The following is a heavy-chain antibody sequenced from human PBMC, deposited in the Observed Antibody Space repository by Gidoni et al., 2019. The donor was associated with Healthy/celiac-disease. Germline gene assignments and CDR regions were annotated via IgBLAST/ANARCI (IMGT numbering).Heavy chain of an antibody. CDR2: ISYDGSNK. V-gene: IGHV3-30-3*01. CDR1: SSYA. D-gene: IGHD6-13*01. J-gene: IGHJ4*02. CDR3: ARDTAAGTYFDY. Sequence: SSYAMHWVRQAPGKGLERVAVISYDGSNKYYADSVKVRFTISRGNSKNTLFLQMNSLRAEDTAVYYCARDTAAGTYFDYWGRGTLVTVSA.